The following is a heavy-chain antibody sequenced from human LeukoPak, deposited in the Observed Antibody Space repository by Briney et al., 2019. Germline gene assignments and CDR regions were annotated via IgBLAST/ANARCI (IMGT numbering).Heavy chain of an antibody. V-gene: IGHV3-15*01. J-gene: IGHJ4*02. Sequence: GGSLRLSCAASGFTFSNTWMSWVRQAPGKGLEWVGRIKSKTDGGTTDYAAPVKGRFTISRDDSKNTLYLQMSSLKTEDTAVYYCTTDPGDDFWSGYPYWGQGTLVTVSS. CDR3: TTDPGDDFWSGYPY. CDR2: IKSKTDGGTT. CDR1: GFTFSNTW. D-gene: IGHD3-3*01.